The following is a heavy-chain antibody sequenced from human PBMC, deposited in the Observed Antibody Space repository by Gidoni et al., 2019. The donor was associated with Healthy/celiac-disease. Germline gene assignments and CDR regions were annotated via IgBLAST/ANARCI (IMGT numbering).Heavy chain of an antibody. CDR3: AKEGTVTSSYYYGMDV. V-gene: IGHV3-9*01. J-gene: IGHJ6*02. CDR2: SSWNSGSI. CDR1: GFTFDDYA. Sequence: EVQLVESGGGLVQPGRSLRLSCAASGFTFDDYAMRWVRPAPGKGLEWVSGSSWNSGSIGYADSVKGRFTISRDNAKNSLYLQMNSLRAEDTALYYCAKEGTVTSSYYYGMDVWGQGTTVTVSS. D-gene: IGHD4-4*01.